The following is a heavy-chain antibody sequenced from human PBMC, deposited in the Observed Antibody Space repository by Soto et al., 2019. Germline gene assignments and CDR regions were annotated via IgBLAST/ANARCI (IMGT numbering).Heavy chain of an antibody. CDR1: GYTFTSYY. CDR3: AREVLWFGAPRYYYYGMDV. V-gene: IGHV1-46*01. D-gene: IGHD3-10*01. CDR2: INPSGGST. Sequence: ASVKVSCKASGYTFTSYYMHWVRQAPGQGLEWMGIINPSGGSTSYAQKFQGRVTMTRDTSTSTVYMELSSLRSEDTAVYYCAREVLWFGAPRYYYYGMDVWGQGTTVTVSS. J-gene: IGHJ6*02.